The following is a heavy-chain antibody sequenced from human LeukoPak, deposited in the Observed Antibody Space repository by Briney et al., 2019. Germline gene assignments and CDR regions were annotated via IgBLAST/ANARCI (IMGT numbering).Heavy chain of an antibody. J-gene: IGHJ4*02. CDR1: GDSFTSVTDY. CDR2: GDYSGGT. CDR3: ARGSSSWLGSFDY. D-gene: IGHD6-13*01. Sequence: PSETLSLTCTVSGDSFTSVTDYWAWIRQPPGKGLEWIASGDYSGGTYYNPSLESRVAISVDTSKNQFSLKLSSVTAADTAVYYCARGSSSWLGSFDYWGQGTLVTVSS. V-gene: IGHV4-39*07.